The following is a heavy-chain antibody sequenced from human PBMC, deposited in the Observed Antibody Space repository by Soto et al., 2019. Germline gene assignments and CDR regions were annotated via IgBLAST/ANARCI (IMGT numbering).Heavy chain of an antibody. V-gene: IGHV5-51*01. D-gene: IGHD5-12*01. CDR3: ARLLYSGYAYYYYYGMDV. CDR2: IYPGDSDT. Sequence: GESLKISCKGSGYSFTSYWIGWVRQMPGKGLEWMGIIYPGDSDTRYSPSFQGQVTISADKSISTAYLQWSSLKASDTAMYYCARLLYSGYAYYYYYGMDVWGQGTTVTVSS. CDR1: GYSFTSYW. J-gene: IGHJ6*02.